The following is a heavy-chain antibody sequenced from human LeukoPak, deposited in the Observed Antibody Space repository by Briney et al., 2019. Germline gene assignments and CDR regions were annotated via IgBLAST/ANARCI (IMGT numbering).Heavy chain of an antibody. J-gene: IGHJ4*02. V-gene: IGHV3-23*01. CDR3: AKEGDGSTPGTYFDY. Sequence: GGSLSLSCAVYGFSFSSYSMSWVRQAPGKGLEWVSAISGGGGSTYYADSVKGRFTISRDNYKHTLYLQMNRLRAEDTAVYDCAKEGDGSTPGTYFDYCGQGILVTVSS. D-gene: IGHD1-1*01. CDR1: GFSFSSYS. CDR2: ISGGGGST.